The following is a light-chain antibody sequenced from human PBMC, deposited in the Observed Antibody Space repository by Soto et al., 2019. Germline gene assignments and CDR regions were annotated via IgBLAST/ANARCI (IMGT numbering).Light chain of an antibody. V-gene: IGKV2-30*02. Sequence: DTVMTQTPLSLSVTPGQPASITCKSSQSLVHSDGIAYFSWFQQRPGRSPRRLIYKVSNRDSGVPARFSGSGSGTDFALKISRVEAEDVGVYYCMQGTHWPITFGQGTRLEI. CDR3: MQGTHWPIT. CDR1: QSLVHSDGIAY. J-gene: IGKJ5*01. CDR2: KVS.